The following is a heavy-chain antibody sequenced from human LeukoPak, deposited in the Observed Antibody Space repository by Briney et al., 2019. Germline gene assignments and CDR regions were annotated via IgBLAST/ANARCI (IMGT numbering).Heavy chain of an antibody. J-gene: IGHJ6*03. Sequence: GGSLRLSCAASGFTFSSYSMNWVRQAPGTGLEWVSSISSSSSYIYYADSVKGRFTISRDNTKNTLYLQMNSLRAEDTAVYYCARALQNQLWCSWVYYYYMDVWGKGTTVTVSS. V-gene: IGHV3-21*01. CDR3: ARALQNQLWCSWVYYYYMDV. CDR1: GFTFSSYS. D-gene: IGHD5-18*01. CDR2: ISSSSSYI.